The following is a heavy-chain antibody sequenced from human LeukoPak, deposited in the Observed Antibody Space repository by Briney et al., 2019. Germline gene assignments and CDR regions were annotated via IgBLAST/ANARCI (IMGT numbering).Heavy chain of an antibody. CDR2: ISDSGGST. J-gene: IGHJ4*02. Sequence: GGSLRLSCAVSGITLSNYGMSWVRQAPGKGLEWVAGISDSGGSTNYADSVKGRFTTSRGNPKNTLYLQMNSLRAEDTAVYFCAKRGVVIRVILVGFHKEAYYFDSWGQGALVTVSS. V-gene: IGHV3-23*01. CDR1: GITLSNYG. D-gene: IGHD3-22*01. CDR3: AKRGVVIRVILVGFHKEAYYFDS.